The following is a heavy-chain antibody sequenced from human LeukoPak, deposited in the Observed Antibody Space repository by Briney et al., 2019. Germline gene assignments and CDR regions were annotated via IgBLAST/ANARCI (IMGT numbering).Heavy chain of an antibody. J-gene: IGHJ4*02. Sequence: KPSETLSLTCTVSGGSISSYSWSWIRQPPGKGLEWIGYIYYSESNNYNPSLKSRVTISVDTSKNQFSLKLSSVTAADAAVYYCARGCSSGWYGCFDYWGQGTLVTVSS. CDR1: GGSISSYS. CDR2: IYYSESN. V-gene: IGHV4-59*01. D-gene: IGHD6-19*01. CDR3: ARGCSSGWYGCFDY.